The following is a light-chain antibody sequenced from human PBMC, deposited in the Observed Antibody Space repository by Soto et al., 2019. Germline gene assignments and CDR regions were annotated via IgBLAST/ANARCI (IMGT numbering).Light chain of an antibody. CDR1: QSVSTPY. V-gene: IGKV3-20*01. J-gene: IGKJ1*01. CDR3: QQYGSSLWT. Sequence: ENVLTQSPGTLSLSPGETATISCRASQSVSTPYLAWYQQKPGQAPRLLIYSTSTRASSIPDRFSGSGSGTDFTLTISRLEPEDFAVYYCQQYGSSLWTFGQGTKVEIK. CDR2: STS.